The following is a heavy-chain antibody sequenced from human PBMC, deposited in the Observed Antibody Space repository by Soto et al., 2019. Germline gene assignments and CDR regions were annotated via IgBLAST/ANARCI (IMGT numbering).Heavy chain of an antibody. CDR1: GFTFSSYA. CDR2: ISGSGGST. Sequence: GGSLRLSCAASGFTFSSYAMSWVRQAPGKGLEWVSAISGSGGSTYYADSVKGRFTISRDNSKNTLYLQMNSLRAEDTAVYYCAKAYYYDSRGYFPYGYWGQGTLVTVPQ. J-gene: IGHJ4*02. D-gene: IGHD3-22*01. V-gene: IGHV3-23*01. CDR3: AKAYYYDSRGYFPYGY.